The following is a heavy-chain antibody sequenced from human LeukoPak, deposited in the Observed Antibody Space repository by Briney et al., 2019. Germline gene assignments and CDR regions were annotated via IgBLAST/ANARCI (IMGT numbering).Heavy chain of an antibody. CDR2: IYYSGST. Sequence: SETLSLTCTVSGGSISSSSYYWGWIRQPPGKGLEWIGSIYYSGSTYYNPSLKSRVTISVDTSKNQFSLKLSSVTAADTAVYYCARHAYYYGSGSYYILFDPYYYFAMDVWGQGTTVTVSS. V-gene: IGHV4-39*01. D-gene: IGHD3-10*01. CDR1: GGSISSSSYY. J-gene: IGHJ6*02. CDR3: ARHAYYYGSGSYYILFDPYYYFAMDV.